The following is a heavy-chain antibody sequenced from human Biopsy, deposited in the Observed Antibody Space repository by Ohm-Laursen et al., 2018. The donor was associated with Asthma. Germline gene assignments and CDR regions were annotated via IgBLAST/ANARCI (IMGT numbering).Heavy chain of an antibody. V-gene: IGHV4-59*01. D-gene: IGHD2-15*01. CDR1: GVSIRSYY. CDR3: AGFCSGGNCPDH. CDR2: IHYSGST. J-gene: IGHJ4*02. Sequence: GTLSLTCAVSGVSIRSYYWTWIRQPPGKGLEWIGNIHYSGSTYSNPSLKSQVTISVDTSKKQISLRLSSVIAADTAVYYCAGFCSGGNCPDHWGQGTLVTVSS.